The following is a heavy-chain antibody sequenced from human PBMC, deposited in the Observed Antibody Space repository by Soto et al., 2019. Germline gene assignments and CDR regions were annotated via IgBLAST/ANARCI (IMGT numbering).Heavy chain of an antibody. CDR3: ARESVSGTYRFDS. J-gene: IGHJ4*02. CDR2: IHDTGRT. V-gene: IGHV4-4*07. CDR1: GDSLSTYY. D-gene: IGHD3-16*02. Sequence: SETLSLTCTVSGDSLSTYYWSWIRQPAGERLEWIGRIHDTGRTNYNPSLKSRVTMSADTSKNQFSLRVNSVTAADTAVYYCARESVSGTYRFDSWGQGTLVTVSS.